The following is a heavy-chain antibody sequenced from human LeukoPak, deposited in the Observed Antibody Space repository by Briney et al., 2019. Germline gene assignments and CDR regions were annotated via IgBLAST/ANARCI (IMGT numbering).Heavy chain of an antibody. CDR1: GYTFTSYA. Sequence: ASVKVSCKASGYTFTSYAMNWVRQAPGQGLEWMGWINTNTGNPTYARGFTGRFVFSLDTSVSTAYLQISSLKAEDTAVYYCAREAETGNYYGSGRPDDYWGQGTLVTVSS. CDR3: AREAETGNYYGSGRPDDY. CDR2: INTNTGNP. D-gene: IGHD3-10*01. V-gene: IGHV7-4-1*02. J-gene: IGHJ4*02.